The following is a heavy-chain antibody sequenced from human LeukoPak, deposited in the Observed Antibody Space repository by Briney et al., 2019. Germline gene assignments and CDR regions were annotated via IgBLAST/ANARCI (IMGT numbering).Heavy chain of an antibody. CDR2: INPNGGGT. CDR3: ARNIVDAVAVGY. J-gene: IGHJ4*02. D-gene: IGHD6-19*01. Sequence: ASVKVSCKASGYSFTGYYVFWALQAPGQGLEWMGWINPNGGGTNYAQKFQDRVTLTGDTSISTVYMELTRLRSDDTAVYFCARNIVDAVAVGYWGQGTLITVSS. CDR1: GYSFTGYY. V-gene: IGHV1-2*02.